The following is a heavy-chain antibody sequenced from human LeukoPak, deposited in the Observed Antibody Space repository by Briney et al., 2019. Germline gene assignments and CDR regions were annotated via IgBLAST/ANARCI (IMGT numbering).Heavy chain of an antibody. D-gene: IGHD4-17*01. CDR3: ARGLNDYGDYGGY. V-gene: IGHV3-21*01. CDR2: ISSSSSYI. Sequence: PGGSLRLSCAASGFTVSSNYMNWVRQAPGKGLEWVSSISSSSSYIYYADSVKGRFTISRDNAKNSLYLQMNSLRAEDTAVYYCARGLNDYGDYGGYWGQGTLVTVSS. CDR1: GFTVSSNY. J-gene: IGHJ4*02.